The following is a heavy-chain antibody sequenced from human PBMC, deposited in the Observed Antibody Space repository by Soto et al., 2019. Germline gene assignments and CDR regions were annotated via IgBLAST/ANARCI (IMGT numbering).Heavy chain of an antibody. CDR1: GGSFSGYY. V-gene: IGHV4-34*01. J-gene: IGHJ6*02. Sequence: SQTLSLTCAVYGGSFSGYYWSWIRQPPGKGLEWIGEINHSGSTNYNPSLKSRVTISVDTSKNQFSLKLSSVTAADTAVYYCARVKYYDILTGYHKAYYYYGMDVWGQGTTVTVSS. CDR3: ARVKYYDILTGYHKAYYYYGMDV. D-gene: IGHD3-9*01. CDR2: INHSGST.